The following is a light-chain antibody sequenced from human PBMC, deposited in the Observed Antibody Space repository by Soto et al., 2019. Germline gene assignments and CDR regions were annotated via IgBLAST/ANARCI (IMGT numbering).Light chain of an antibody. J-gene: IGKJ5*01. CDR2: DAS. V-gene: IGKV3-11*01. CDR1: QSVSRY. Sequence: EIVLTQSPATLSLTPGERATLSCRASQSVSRYLAWYQQKPGQAPRLLIYDASNRATGIPARFSGSGSGTDFTLTISSLEPEDFAVYYCQQRNSWPPTFTFGQGTRPEIK. CDR3: QQRNSWPPTFT.